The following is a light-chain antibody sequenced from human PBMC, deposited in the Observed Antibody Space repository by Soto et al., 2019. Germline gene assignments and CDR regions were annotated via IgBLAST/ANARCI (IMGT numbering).Light chain of an antibody. CDR2: DIS. CDR1: SSDVGDYKY. J-gene: IGLJ1*01. V-gene: IGLV2-11*01. CDR3: CSYAGSYSNV. Sequence: QPVLTQPRSVSGSPGQSVTISCTGTSSDVGDYKYVSWYRQDPGKAPKIIIYDISERPSGVPDRFSGSKSGNTASLTISGLQAEDESDYYCCSYAGSYSNVFGTGTKLTVL.